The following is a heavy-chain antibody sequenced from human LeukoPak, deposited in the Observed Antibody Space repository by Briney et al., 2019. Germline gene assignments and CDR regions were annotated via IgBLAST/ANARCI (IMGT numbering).Heavy chain of an antibody. CDR1: GGSISSYY. D-gene: IGHD4-23*01. V-gene: IGHV4-59*08. CDR2: IYYSGST. CDR3: VRHDGRSGGTMGAFDS. J-gene: IGHJ5*01. Sequence: SETLSLTCTVSGGSISSYYWSWIRQPPGKGLEWIGYIYYSGSTDSNPSLKSRVTISVDTSKNQFSLKLNSVTAADTAVYYCVRHDGRSGGTMGAFDSWGQGSLVTVSS.